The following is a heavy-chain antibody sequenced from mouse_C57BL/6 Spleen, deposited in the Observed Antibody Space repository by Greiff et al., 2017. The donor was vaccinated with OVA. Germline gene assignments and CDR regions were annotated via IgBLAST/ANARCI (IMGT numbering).Heavy chain of an antibody. D-gene: IGHD2-1*01. J-gene: IGHJ3*01. CDR1: GYAFSSSW. V-gene: IGHV1-82*01. CDR3: ANQSPCYYGNYVGFAY. CDR2: IYPGDGDT. Sequence: QVQLQQSGPELVKPGASVKISCKASGYAFSSSWMNWVKQRPGKGLEWIGRIYPGDGDTNYNGKFKGKATLTADKSSSTAYMQLSSLTSEDSAVYFCANQSPCYYGNYVGFAYWGQGTLVTVSA.